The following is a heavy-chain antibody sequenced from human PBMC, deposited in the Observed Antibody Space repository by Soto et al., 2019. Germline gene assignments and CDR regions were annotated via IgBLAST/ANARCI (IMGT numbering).Heavy chain of an antibody. CDR2: IYPGDSDT. Sequence: GEALKISCKGSGYSFTSYWIGWVRQMPGKGLEWMGIIYPGDSDTRYSPSFQGQVTISADKSISTAYLQWSSLKASDTAMYYCARHSTEDYYDSSGPNDAFDIWGQGTMVTVSS. CDR3: ARHSTEDYYDSSGPNDAFDI. CDR1: GYSFTSYW. J-gene: IGHJ3*02. D-gene: IGHD3-22*01. V-gene: IGHV5-51*01.